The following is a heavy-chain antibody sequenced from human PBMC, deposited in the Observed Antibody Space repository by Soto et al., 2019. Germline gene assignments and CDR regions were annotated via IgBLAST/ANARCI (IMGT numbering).Heavy chain of an antibody. V-gene: IGHV4-31*01. D-gene: IGHD6-25*01. CDR3: VRGTDLYKCGF. CDR2: VYYSGSI. J-gene: IGHJ4*01. CDR1: GVSINNGNDY. Sequence: QVQLQESGPGLVKPSGTLSLTCTVSGVSINNGNDYWTWIRQHPGKGMEWIGHVYYSGSIHYNPSLKSPVTMSVDTSKYQVSLELSSATVADTAVYYCVRGTDLYKCGFWGHVNLVTVSS.